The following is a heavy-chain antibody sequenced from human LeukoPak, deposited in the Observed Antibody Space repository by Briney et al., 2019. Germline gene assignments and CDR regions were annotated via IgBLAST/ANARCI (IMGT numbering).Heavy chain of an antibody. Sequence: GASVKVSCKASGYTFTSYYMHWVRQAPGQGLEWVGIINPSGDPTTYAQKFQGRVTMTRDMSTSTVYMELSSLRSEDTAVYYCARDNDSRDPPHFDYWGQGTLVTVSS. CDR2: INPSGDPT. CDR3: ARDNDSRDPPHFDY. J-gene: IGHJ4*02. CDR1: GYTFTSYY. D-gene: IGHD3-16*01. V-gene: IGHV1-46*01.